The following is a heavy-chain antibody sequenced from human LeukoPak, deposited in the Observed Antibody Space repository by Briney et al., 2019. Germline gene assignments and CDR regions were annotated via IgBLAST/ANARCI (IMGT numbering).Heavy chain of an antibody. CDR2: ISGSGGST. CDR1: GFTFSSYG. Sequence: PGGSLRLSCAASGFTFSSYGMSWVRQAPGKGLEWVSAISGSGGSTYYADSVKGRFTISRDNSKNTLYLQMNSLRAEDTAVYYCAKGYLTGFGELRFDPWGQGTLVTVSS. CDR3: AKGYLTGFGELRFDP. V-gene: IGHV3-23*01. J-gene: IGHJ5*02. D-gene: IGHD3-10*01.